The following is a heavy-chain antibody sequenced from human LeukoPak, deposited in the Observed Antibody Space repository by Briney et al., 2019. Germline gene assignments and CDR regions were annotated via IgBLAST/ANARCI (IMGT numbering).Heavy chain of an antibody. D-gene: IGHD3-10*01. J-gene: IGHJ4*02. V-gene: IGHV5-51*01. Sequence: GEFLKISXQASGYSFTNYWIGWVRQMPGKGLEWMGIIYPGDSTTIYSPSFEGQVTMSADKSISTAYLQWSSLKASDTAKYYCATSFSMVRVVTDFDHWGQGTLVTVSS. CDR1: GYSFTNYW. CDR3: ATSFSMVRVVTDFDH. CDR2: IYPGDSTT.